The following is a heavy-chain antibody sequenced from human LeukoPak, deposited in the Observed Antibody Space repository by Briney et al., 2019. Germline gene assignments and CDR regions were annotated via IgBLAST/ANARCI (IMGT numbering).Heavy chain of an antibody. CDR1: GFIFTNFA. V-gene: IGHV3-30*04. CDR2: IPNDERNK. CDR3: ARPSPPGDGYNPSDQ. D-gene: IGHD5-24*01. J-gene: IGHJ4*02. Sequence: GGSLRLSCAASGFIFTNFAMHWVRQAPGKGLEWVAVIPNDERNKYYAESVKGRFTISRDNSNSMVYLQMTSLRLEDTAVYYCARPSPPGDGYNPSDQWGQGSLVIVSS.